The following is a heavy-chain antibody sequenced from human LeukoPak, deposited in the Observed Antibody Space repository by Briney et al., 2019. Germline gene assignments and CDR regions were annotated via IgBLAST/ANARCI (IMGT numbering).Heavy chain of an antibody. CDR2: MFYDGTT. D-gene: IGHD3/OR15-3a*01. CDR1: GGSITTAVNY. CDR3: ARDGTGTIDY. J-gene: IGHJ4*02. V-gene: IGHV4-39*02. Sequence: SETLSLTCSVSGGSITTAVNYWGWVRQSPGKGLEWIGSMFYDGTTFHSPSLKSRVTISVDTSKNQCSLRLNSVTAADTAVYYCARDGTGTIDYWGQGTLVTVSS.